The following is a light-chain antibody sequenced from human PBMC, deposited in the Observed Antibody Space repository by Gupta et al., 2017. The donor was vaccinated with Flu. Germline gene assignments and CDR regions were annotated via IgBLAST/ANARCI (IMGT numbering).Light chain of an antibody. CDR2: DAS. V-gene: IGKV3-11*01. CDR1: QSVSTY. Sequence: EIVLTQSPATLSLSPGERATLSCRASQSVSTYIAWYQQRPGQAPRLLVYDASNRATGIPARFSGSGYGTDFTLTIDGREPEDFAVYYCQQRSDWPPYTVGQGTIVEIK. J-gene: IGKJ2*01. CDR3: QQRSDWPPYT.